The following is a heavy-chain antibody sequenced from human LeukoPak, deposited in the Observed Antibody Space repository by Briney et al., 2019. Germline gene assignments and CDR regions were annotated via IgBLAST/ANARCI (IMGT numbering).Heavy chain of an antibody. CDR3: ARDHWYSSGWFPGYYYYYMDV. CDR2: IYTSGST. Sequence: SETLSLTCTVSGGSISSYYWSWIRQSAGKGLEWIGRIYTSGSTNYNPSLKSRVTISVDTSKNQFSLKLSSVTAADTAVYYCARDHWYSSGWFPGYYYYYMDVWGKGTTVTVSS. V-gene: IGHV4-4*07. D-gene: IGHD6-19*01. CDR1: GGSISSYY. J-gene: IGHJ6*03.